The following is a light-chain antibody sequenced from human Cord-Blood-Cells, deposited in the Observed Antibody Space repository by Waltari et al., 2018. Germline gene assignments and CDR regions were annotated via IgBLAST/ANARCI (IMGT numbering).Light chain of an antibody. J-gene: IGLJ2*01. CDR1: KLGANY. Sequence: SYELTQPPSVSVSPGQTASITCSGDKLGANYACWYQQKPGQSPVMVVYQDSKRPSGIPERFSGSNSGNTDTLTISGTQAMDESDYYCQAWDSSTVVFGVGTKLTVL. CDR2: QDS. CDR3: QAWDSSTVV. V-gene: IGLV3-1*01.